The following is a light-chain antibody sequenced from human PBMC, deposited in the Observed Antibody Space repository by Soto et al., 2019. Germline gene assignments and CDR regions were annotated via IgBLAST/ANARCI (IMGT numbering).Light chain of an antibody. J-gene: IGLJ3*02. CDR3: CSYGGSYTWV. CDR1: SGDVGGYDF. CDR2: HVS. Sequence: QSALTQPRSVSGSPGQSVTIFCTGTSGDVGGYDFVSWYQQNPGKAPSLMIFHVSQQPSGVPDRFSGSKSGNTASLTISGLQAEDEADYYCCSYGGSYTWVFGGGTKLTVL. V-gene: IGLV2-11*01.